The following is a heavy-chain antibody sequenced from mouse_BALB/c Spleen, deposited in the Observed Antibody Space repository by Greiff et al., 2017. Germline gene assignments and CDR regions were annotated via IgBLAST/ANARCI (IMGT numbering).Heavy chain of an antibody. CDR2: ISYSGST. CDR3: ARYDGNYDYAMDY. V-gene: IGHV3-8*02. D-gene: IGHD2-1*01. J-gene: IGHJ4*01. Sequence: EVKLMESGPSLVKPSQTLSLTCSVTGDSITSGYWNWIRKFPGNKLEYMGYISYSGSTYYNPSLKSRISITRDTSKNQYYLQLNSVTTEDTATYYCARYDGNYDYAMDYWGQGTSVTVSS. CDR1: GDSITSGY.